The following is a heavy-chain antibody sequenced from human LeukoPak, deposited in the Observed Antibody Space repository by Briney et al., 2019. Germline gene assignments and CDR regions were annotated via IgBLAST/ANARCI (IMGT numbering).Heavy chain of an antibody. CDR3: ARSYYDSSGYGGPHYYYMDV. D-gene: IGHD3-22*01. CDR2: IYYSGST. V-gene: IGHV4-59*01. Sequence: SETLSLTCTVSGGSISSYYWSWLRQPPGKGLEWSGYIYYSGSTNYNPSLKSRVTISVDTSKNQFSLKLSSVTAADTAVYYCARSYYDSSGYGGPHYYYMDVWGKGTTVTISS. J-gene: IGHJ6*03. CDR1: GGSISSYY.